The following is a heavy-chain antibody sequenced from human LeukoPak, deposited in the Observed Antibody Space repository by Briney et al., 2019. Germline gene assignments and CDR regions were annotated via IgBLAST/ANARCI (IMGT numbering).Heavy chain of an antibody. CDR2: INPSGGST. Sequence: ASVKVSCKASGYTFTSYYMHWVRQAPGQGLEWMGIINPSGGSTSYAQKFQGRVTMTRDTSTSTVYMELSSLRSEGTAVYYCARESLTYYYDSSGYPYFGYWGQGTLVTVSS. V-gene: IGHV1-46*01. CDR3: ARESLTYYYDSSGYPYFGY. CDR1: GYTFTSYY. J-gene: IGHJ4*02. D-gene: IGHD3-22*01.